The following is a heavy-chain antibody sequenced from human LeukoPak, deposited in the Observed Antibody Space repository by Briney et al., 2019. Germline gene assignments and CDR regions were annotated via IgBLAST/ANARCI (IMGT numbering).Heavy chain of an antibody. J-gene: IGHJ3*02. CDR3: ARADRRIVGATRHDAFDI. V-gene: IGHV3-7*01. CDR2: IKQDGSEK. D-gene: IGHD1-26*01. CDR1: GFTFSSYW. Sequence: GGSLRLSCAASGFTFSSYWMSWVRQAPGKGLEWVANIKQDGSEKYYVDSVKGRFTISRDNAKKSLYLQMNSLRAEDTAVYYCARADRRIVGATRHDAFDIWGQGTMVTVSS.